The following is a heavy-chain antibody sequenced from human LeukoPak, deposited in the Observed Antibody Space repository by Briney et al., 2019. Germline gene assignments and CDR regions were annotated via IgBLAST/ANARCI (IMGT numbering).Heavy chain of an antibody. CDR2: ISGSGGST. V-gene: IGHV3-23*01. D-gene: IGHD5-18*01. CDR3: AKDLSSGYSYGFSH. J-gene: IGHJ4*02. Sequence: GGSLRLSCAASGFTFSSYAMSWVRQAPGKGLEWVSAISGSGGSTYYADSVKGRFTIPRDNSKNTLYLQMNSLRAEDTAVYYCAKDLSSGYSYGFSHWGQGTLVTVSS. CDR1: GFTFSSYA.